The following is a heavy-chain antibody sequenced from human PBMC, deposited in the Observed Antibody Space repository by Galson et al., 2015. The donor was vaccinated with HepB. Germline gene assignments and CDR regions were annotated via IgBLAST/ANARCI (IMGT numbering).Heavy chain of an antibody. CDR2: INAYNGNT. CDR1: GYTLTTYG. CDR3: ARDTRGDSGYDGLDY. V-gene: IGHV1-18*01. J-gene: IGHJ4*02. D-gene: IGHD5-12*01. Sequence: SVKVSCKASGYTLTTYGISWVRQAPGQGLEWMGWINAYNGNTKYAQKLQGRVTMTTDTSTSTAYVELRSLRSDDTAVYYCARDTRGDSGYDGLDYWGQGTLVTVSS.